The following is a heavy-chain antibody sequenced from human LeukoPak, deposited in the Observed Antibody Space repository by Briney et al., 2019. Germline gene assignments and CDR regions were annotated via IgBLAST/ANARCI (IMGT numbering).Heavy chain of an antibody. J-gene: IGHJ4*02. CDR2: ISYDGSNK. CDR1: GFTFSSYG. CDR3: ARAGYSGREIAGY. D-gene: IGHD6-13*01. V-gene: IGHV3-30*03. Sequence: GGSLRLSCAASGFTFSSYGMHWVRQAPGKGLEWVAVISYDGSNKYYADSVKGRFTISRDNSKNTLYLQMNSLRSDDTAVYYCARAGYSGREIAGYWGQGTLVTVSS.